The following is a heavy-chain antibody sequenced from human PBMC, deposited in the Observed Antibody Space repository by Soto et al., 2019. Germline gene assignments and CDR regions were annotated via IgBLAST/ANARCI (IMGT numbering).Heavy chain of an antibody. J-gene: IGHJ5*02. CDR1: GGSFSGYY. CDR2: INHSGST. CDR3: ARAALSSIVVGPARRRYGFDP. D-gene: IGHD2-2*01. V-gene: IGHV4-34*01. Sequence: SGTLSLTFAVYGGSFSGYYWSWIRQPPGKGLEWIGEINHSGSTNYNPSLKSRVTISVDTSKNQFSLKLSSVTAADTAVYYCARAALSSIVVGPARRRYGFDPWGQGTLVIVAS.